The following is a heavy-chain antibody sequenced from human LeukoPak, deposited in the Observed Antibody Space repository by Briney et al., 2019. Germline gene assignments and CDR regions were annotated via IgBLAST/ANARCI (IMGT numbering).Heavy chain of an antibody. CDR1: GGTFSNYA. D-gene: IGHD6-13*01. CDR3: ARGGDRGAAVRPNWFDP. Sequence: SVKVSCKASGGTFSNYAVSWVRQAPGQGLEWMGGIIPLFGTTNYAQNFQGRVTITADESTSTAYMELSSLRSEDTAVYYCARGGDRGAAVRPNWFDPWGQGTLVTVSS. J-gene: IGHJ5*02. CDR2: IIPLFGTT. V-gene: IGHV1-69*01.